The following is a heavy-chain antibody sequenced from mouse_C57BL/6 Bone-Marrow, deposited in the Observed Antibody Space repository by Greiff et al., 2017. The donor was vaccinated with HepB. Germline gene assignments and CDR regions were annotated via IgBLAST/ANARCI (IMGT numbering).Heavy chain of an antibody. Sequence: QVQLQQPGAELVKPGASVKLSCKASGYTFTSYWMLWVKQRPGQGLEWIGMIHPNSGSTNYNEKFKSKATLTVDKSSSTAYMQLSSLTSEDSAVYYCARRGYGNYGAMDYWGQGTSVTVSS. CDR1: GYTFTSYW. CDR2: IHPNSGST. CDR3: ARRGYGNYGAMDY. D-gene: IGHD2-1*01. V-gene: IGHV1-64*01. J-gene: IGHJ4*01.